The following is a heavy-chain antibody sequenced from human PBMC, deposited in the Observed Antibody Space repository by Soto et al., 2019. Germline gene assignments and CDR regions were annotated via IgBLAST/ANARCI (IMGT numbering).Heavy chain of an antibody. CDR2: IGMDGSRS. CDR3: ARADSGYAHGYYYYGMDV. J-gene: IGHJ6*02. Sequence: GGSLRLSCAASGFTFSSYWMHWIRQAPGMGLVWVSRIGMDGSRSGYADSVKGRFTVSRDNAKKTLYLEMNSLRAENTAVYYCARADSGYAHGYYYYGMDVWGQGTTVTVSS. D-gene: IGHD5-12*01. V-gene: IGHV3-74*01. CDR1: GFTFSSYW.